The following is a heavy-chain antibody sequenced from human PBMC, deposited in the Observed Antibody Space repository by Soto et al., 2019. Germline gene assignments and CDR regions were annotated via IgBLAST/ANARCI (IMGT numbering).Heavy chain of an antibody. D-gene: IGHD6-19*01. Sequence: GGSLRLSCAASGFDFSYYAMGWVRQAPGKGLEWVSCISDSGRPTYYADSVKGRFTVSTDNSKNTLYLLMNSLRAEDTARYYCAKDARRSSGWYYFDYWGQGSLVTVSS. CDR1: GFDFSYYA. CDR2: ISDSGRPT. CDR3: AKDARRSSGWYYFDY. J-gene: IGHJ4*02. V-gene: IGHV3-23*01.